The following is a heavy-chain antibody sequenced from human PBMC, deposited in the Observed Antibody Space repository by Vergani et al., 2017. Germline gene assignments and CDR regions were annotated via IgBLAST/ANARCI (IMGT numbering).Heavy chain of an antibody. CDR3: ARARIVCASNSSNNTCYEATFDD. CDR2: IFSNGNI. CDR1: GDSVKRFY. V-gene: IGHV4-59*02. D-gene: IGHD2-2*01. J-gene: IGHJ4*02. Sequence: QVHLQESGPRLAKPSETLSLTCTVSGDSVKRFYWSCIRQAPGEGLVWIGYIFSNGNINYNSSLKSRVTISVDTSKNRFSLRLTSLTAAETAMYYCARARIVCASNSSNNTCYEATFDDWGQGILVSVSS.